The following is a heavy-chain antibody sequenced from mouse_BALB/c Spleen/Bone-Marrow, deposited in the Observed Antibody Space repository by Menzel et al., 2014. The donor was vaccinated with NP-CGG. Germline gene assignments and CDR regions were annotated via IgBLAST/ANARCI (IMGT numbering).Heavy chain of an antibody. CDR2: IRNKAYGDTT. D-gene: IGHD2-4*01. CDR1: GFTLSDYY. V-gene: IGHV7-3*02. J-gene: IGHJ4*01. CDR3: AADIDYDSAGGGTMDY. Sequence: EVQGVESGGGLVQPGGSLRLSCATSGFTLSDYYISWVRQPPGKALEWLGFIRNKAYGDTTEYSTSVKGRFTISRDNSQSSLYLQMNTLRAEDSGSYCCAADIDYDSAGGGTMDYWGLGTSVTVSS.